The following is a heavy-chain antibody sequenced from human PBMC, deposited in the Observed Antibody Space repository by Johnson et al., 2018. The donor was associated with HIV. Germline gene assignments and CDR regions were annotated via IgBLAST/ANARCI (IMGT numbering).Heavy chain of an antibody. CDR3: ARVIDQYFDSILDDAFDI. CDR2: IGTAGDT. D-gene: IGHD3-22*01. CDR1: GFSVSTYD. Sequence: VQLVESGGGLVQPGGSLRLSCAASGFSVSTYDMHWVRQATGKGLDWVSVIGTAGDTYYLGSVKGRFTISRENAKNSLYLQMNSLRDEDTAVYYCARVIDQYFDSILDDAFDIWGQGTLVTVSS. J-gene: IGHJ3*02. V-gene: IGHV3-13*01.